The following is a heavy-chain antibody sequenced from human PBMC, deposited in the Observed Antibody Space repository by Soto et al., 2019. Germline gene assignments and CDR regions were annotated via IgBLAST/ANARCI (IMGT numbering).Heavy chain of an antibody. CDR3: AREQATAKPEGVGF. CDR1: GYTFSDYY. J-gene: IGHJ4*02. D-gene: IGHD1-1*01. V-gene: IGHV1-2*02. Sequence: ASVKVSCKASGYTFSDYYIHWVRQAPGQGLEWMGWINPNSGGTKYAPKFQGGVTMTRDTSITTAYMELSRLRSGDTAVYYCAREQATAKPEGVGFWGQGTLVTVSS. CDR2: INPNSGGT.